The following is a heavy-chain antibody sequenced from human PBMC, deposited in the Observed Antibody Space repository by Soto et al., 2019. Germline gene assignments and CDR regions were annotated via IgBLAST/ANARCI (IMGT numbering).Heavy chain of an antibody. D-gene: IGHD3-22*01. CDR1: GGSISSYY. J-gene: IGHJ4*02. CDR3: ARSDHYYYDSSGYWDY. CDR2: IYYSGST. V-gene: IGHV4-59*08. Sequence: PSETLSLTCTVSGGSISSYYWSWIRQPPGKGLEWIGYIYYSGSTNYNPSLKSRLTISVDTSKNQFSLKLNSMTAADTAVYYCARSDHYYYDSSGYWDYWGQGTLVTVSS.